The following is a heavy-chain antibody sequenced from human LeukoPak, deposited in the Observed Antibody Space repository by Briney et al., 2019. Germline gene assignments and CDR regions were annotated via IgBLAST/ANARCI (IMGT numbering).Heavy chain of an antibody. V-gene: IGHV3-9*02. J-gene: IGHJ5*02. Sequence: PGRSLRLSSAAPGFTPVVYSLCSVRAAPRRGLGWVSGISWISGSIHYADSLKGRFTISRDTAKNTLYIQMNSPRAEDTALYYCGKSRSWYNWFDPWGEGTLVTVSS. CDR1: GFTPVVYS. CDR3: GKSRSWYNWFDP. D-gene: IGHD6-13*01. CDR2: ISWISGSI.